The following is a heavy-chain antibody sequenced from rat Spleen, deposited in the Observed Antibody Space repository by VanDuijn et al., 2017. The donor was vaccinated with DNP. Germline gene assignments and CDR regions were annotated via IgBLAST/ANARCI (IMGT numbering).Heavy chain of an antibody. J-gene: IGHJ3*01. CDR1: GFTFSDYY. V-gene: IGHV5-20*01. Sequence: EVQLVESGGGLVQPGRSLKLSCAASGFTFSDYYMAWVRQAPTKGLEWVAYISYDGGSTYYGDSVKGRFTISRDNAKSTLYLQMNSLRSEDTATYYCATFITTTYNWFASWGQGILVTVS. CDR2: ISYDGGST. CDR3: ATFITTTYNWFAS. D-gene: IGHD1-10*01.